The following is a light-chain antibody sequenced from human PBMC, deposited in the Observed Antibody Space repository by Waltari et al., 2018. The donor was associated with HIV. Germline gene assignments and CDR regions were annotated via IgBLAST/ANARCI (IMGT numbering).Light chain of an antibody. CDR1: SPNLGAGYD. CDR2: VNA. CDR3: QSLRV. V-gene: IGLV1-40*01. J-gene: IGLJ2*01. Sequence: QSVLTQPPSVSGAPGQRVTISCTGSSPNLGAGYDVHRYQQLPGTAPQHRNKVNANRPSGVPARFSGPKSGTSASRAITGREAEDEAGDYCQSLRVFGGGTKLTVL.